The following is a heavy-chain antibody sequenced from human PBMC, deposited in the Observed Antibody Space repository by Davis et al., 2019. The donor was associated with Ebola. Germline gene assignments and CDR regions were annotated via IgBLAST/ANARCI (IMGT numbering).Heavy chain of an antibody. J-gene: IGHJ4*02. CDR3: ARDHAVAATDY. Sequence: PGGSLRLSCAASGFTFSSYAMSWVRQAPGKGLEWVANIKPDGSDQYYVDSVRGRFTISRDNAKNSLDLQMNSLRAEDTAVYYCARDHAVAATDYWGQGTLVIVS. V-gene: IGHV3-7*03. D-gene: IGHD1-26*01. CDR2: IKPDGSDQ. CDR1: GFTFSSYA.